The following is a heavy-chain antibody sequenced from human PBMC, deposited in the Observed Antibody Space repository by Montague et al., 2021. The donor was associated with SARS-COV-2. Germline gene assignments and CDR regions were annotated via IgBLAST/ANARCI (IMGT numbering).Heavy chain of an antibody. CDR1: GDSVASDIAT. CDR2: TYYRSKWYN. V-gene: IGHV6-1*01. J-gene: IGHJ4*02. D-gene: IGHD2-2*01. Sequence: CAISGDSVASDIATWNWVRQSPSLDLEWLGGTYYRSKWYNDYAESVKSRITIDPDTSKHQFSLHLNSVTPEDTAVYYCARIPVGSKYYFDFWGQGTLVTVSS. CDR3: ARIPVGSKYYFDF.